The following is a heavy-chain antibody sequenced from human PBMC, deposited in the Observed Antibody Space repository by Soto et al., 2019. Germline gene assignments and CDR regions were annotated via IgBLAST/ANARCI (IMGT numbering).Heavy chain of an antibody. Sequence: LTYAGYVGSRSVYGGSWILQPPGKGLEWIGEINHSGSTNYNPSLKSRVTISVDTSKNQFSLKLSSVTAADTAVYYCARRRIAARLGFDYWGQGTLVNVSS. V-gene: IGHV4-34*01. CDR3: ARRRIAARLGFDY. CDR2: INHSGST. CDR1: VGSRSVYG. J-gene: IGHJ4*02. D-gene: IGHD6-6*01.